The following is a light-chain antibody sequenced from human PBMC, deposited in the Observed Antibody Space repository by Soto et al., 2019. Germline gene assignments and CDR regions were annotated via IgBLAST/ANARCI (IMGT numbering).Light chain of an antibody. Sequence: AIQLRQSPSSLSASVGDRVTITCRASQGIRSALAWYQQTPGKPPKLLIYGASNLEGGVPSRFSGSGSGTDFTLTISSLQPEDFATYYCQHFNNYLITFGQGTRLEIK. CDR2: GAS. J-gene: IGKJ5*01. CDR1: QGIRSA. CDR3: QHFNNYLIT. V-gene: IGKV1D-13*01.